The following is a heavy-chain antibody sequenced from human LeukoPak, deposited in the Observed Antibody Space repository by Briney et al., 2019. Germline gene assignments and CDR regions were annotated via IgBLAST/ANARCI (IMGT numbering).Heavy chain of an antibody. V-gene: IGHV1-2*02. CDR1: GYTFTGYY. CDR3: ARDESYSGWTEY. D-gene: IGHD6-19*01. J-gene: IGHJ4*02. CDR2: INPNSGGT. Sequence: ASVKVSCKASGYTFTGYYMHWVRQAPGQGLEWMGWINPNSGGTNYAQKFQGRVTMTRDTSTSTVYMELSSLRSEDTAVYYCARDESYSGWTEYWGQGTLVTVSS.